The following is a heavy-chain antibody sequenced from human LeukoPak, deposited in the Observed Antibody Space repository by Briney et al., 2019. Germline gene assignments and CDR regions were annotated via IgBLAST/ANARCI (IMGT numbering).Heavy chain of an antibody. CDR1: GGSISSYY. Sequence: KPSETLSLTCTVSGGSISSYYWSWIRQPPGKGLEWIGNIYYTGSTIYNPSLKSRVTISVDTSKNQFSLKLNSVTAAADTAVYYCARHYDSGTYPLDFWGQGIPVTVSS. CDR3: ARHYDSGTYPLDF. V-gene: IGHV4-59*01. CDR2: IYYTGST. D-gene: IGHD3-10*01. J-gene: IGHJ4*02.